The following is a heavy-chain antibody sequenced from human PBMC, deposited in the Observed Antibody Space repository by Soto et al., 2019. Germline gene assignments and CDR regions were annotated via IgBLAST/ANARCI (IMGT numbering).Heavy chain of an antibody. D-gene: IGHD3-9*01. CDR2: ISSSSSTI. J-gene: IGHJ4*02. CDR3: ARGPIPSYYDILTGPEDY. Sequence: GGSLRLSCAASGFPFSSYSMNWVRQAPGKGLEWVSYISSSSSTIYYADSVKGRFTISRDNAKNSLYLQMNSLRAEDTAVYYCARGPIPSYYDILTGPEDYWGQGTLVTVSS. CDR1: GFPFSSYS. V-gene: IGHV3-48*01.